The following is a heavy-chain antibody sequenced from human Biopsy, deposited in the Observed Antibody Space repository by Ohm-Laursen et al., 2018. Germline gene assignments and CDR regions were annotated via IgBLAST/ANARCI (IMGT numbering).Heavy chain of an antibody. CDR2: FAPENGKT. Sequence: GASVKVSCKASGYTLTGYHVHWVRQAPGQGLEWMGGFAPENGKTIYAQKFQGRVTMTEDTSTDTAYMEPSNLRSEDTAVYYCAGNINNWNVNYWGQGTLVIVSS. CDR1: GYTLTGYH. V-gene: IGHV1-24*01. D-gene: IGHD1-20*01. J-gene: IGHJ4*02. CDR3: AGNINNWNVNY.